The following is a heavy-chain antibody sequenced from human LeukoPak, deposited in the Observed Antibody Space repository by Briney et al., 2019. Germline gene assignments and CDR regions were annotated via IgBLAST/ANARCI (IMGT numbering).Heavy chain of an antibody. CDR1: GFTFSSYG. CDR2: IWYDGSNK. Sequence: GGSLRLSCAVSGFTFSSYGMHWVRQAPGKGLEWVAVIWYDGSNKYYADSVKGRFTISRENSKNTLYLQMNSLRAEDTAVYYCARSGLFYGSGSHFDYWGQGTLVTVSS. V-gene: IGHV3-33*01. CDR3: ARSGLFYGSGSHFDY. J-gene: IGHJ4*02. D-gene: IGHD3-10*01.